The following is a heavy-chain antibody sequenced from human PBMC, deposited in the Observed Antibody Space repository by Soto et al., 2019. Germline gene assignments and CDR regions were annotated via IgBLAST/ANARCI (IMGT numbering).Heavy chain of an antibody. D-gene: IGHD6-13*01. V-gene: IGHV4-39*01. CDR2: IYYTGSN. J-gene: IGHJ4*02. CDR3: ERLDRKAAKTGY. CDR1: GGSIISSSYY. Sequence: QVQLQESGPGLVKSSETLSLTCSVSGGSIISSSYYWGWIRQPPGKGLEWIGSIYYTGSNYYTPSLKRRVTISVDTSMHKFSLGLSSVTATDTAVYYCERLDRKAAKTGYWGQGSLVTVSS.